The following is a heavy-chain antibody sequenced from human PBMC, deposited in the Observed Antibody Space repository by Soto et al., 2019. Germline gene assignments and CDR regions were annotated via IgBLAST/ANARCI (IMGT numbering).Heavy chain of an antibody. V-gene: IGHV4-39*01. CDR3: ARQRSGSYFDY. J-gene: IGHJ4*02. D-gene: IGHD6-19*01. CDR2: IYYSGST. CDR1: GGSISSSSYY. Sequence: PSETLSLTCTVSGGSISSSSYYWGWIRHPPGKGLEWIGSIYYSGSTYYNPSLKSRVTISVDTSKNQFSLKLSSVTAADTAVYYCARQRSGSYFDYWGQGTLVTVSS.